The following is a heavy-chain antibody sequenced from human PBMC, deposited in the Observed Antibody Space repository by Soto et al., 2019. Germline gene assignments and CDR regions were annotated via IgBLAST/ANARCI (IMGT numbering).Heavy chain of an antibody. J-gene: IGHJ6*02. CDR1: GYTFANYG. D-gene: IGHD5-18*01. Sequence: QVHLVQSGTEVQKPAASVKVSCKASGYTFANYGISWVRQAPGQGLEWMGWISARNGNTNYAQNLQGRVTMTTDISTSTAYMELRSLRSDDTAVYYCARDLGYSYAAPYGMDVWGQGTTVTVSS. V-gene: IGHV1-18*04. CDR3: ARDLGYSYAAPYGMDV. CDR2: ISARNGNT.